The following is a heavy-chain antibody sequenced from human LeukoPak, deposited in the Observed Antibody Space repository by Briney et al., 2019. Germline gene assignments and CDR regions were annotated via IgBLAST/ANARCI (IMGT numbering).Heavy chain of an antibody. J-gene: IGHJ4*02. Sequence: ASVKVSCKASGYTFTGYYMHWVRQAPGQGLEWMGWINPNSGGTNYAQKFQGRVTMTRDTSISTAYKELSRLRSDDTAVYYCARLGYCSSTSCYTRGDFDYWGQGTLVTVSS. CDR1: GYTFTGYY. D-gene: IGHD2-2*02. CDR3: ARLGYCSSTSCYTRGDFDY. CDR2: INPNSGGT. V-gene: IGHV1-2*02.